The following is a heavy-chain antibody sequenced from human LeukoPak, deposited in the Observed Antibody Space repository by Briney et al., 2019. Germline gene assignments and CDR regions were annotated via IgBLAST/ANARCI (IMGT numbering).Heavy chain of an antibody. J-gene: IGHJ4*02. CDR2: IYYSGST. V-gene: IGHV4-4*02. Sequence: SETLSLTCAVSGGSISSSNWWSWVRQPPGKGLEWIGYIYYSGSTNYNPSLKSRVTISVDTSKNQLSLKLRSVTAADTAVYYCARKDSAGNDFDYWGQGTLVTVSS. CDR1: GGSISSSNW. D-gene: IGHD6-13*01. CDR3: ARKDSAGNDFDY.